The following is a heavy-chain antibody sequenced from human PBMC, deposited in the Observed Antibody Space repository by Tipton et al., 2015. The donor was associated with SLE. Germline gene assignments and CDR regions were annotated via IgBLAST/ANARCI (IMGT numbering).Heavy chain of an antibody. CDR1: GGSISSYY. V-gene: IGHV4-59*01. Sequence: TLSLTCTVSGGSISSYYWTWIRQPPGEGLEWISYIYYSGSTNYNPSLKSRVTISVDTSKNQFSLKLSSVTAADTAVYYCARARLFFFDYWGQGTLVTVSS. CDR2: IYYSGST. J-gene: IGHJ4*02. CDR3: ARARLFFFDY.